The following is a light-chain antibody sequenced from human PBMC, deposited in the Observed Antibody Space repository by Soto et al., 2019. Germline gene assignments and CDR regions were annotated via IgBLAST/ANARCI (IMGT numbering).Light chain of an antibody. Sequence: QLVLTQPASVSGSPGQSTTISCTGTSSDVVAYNHISWYQQHPGKAPKLMIYDVSNRPSGVSNRFSGFKSGNTASLTISGLQAEDEADYYCSSHASRSTLIFGGGTKLTVL. CDR3: SSHASRSTLI. CDR1: SSDVVAYNH. CDR2: DVS. J-gene: IGLJ2*01. V-gene: IGLV2-14*03.